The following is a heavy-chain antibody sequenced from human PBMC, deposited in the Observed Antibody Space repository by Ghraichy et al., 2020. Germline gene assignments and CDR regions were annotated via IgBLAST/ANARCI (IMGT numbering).Heavy chain of an antibody. D-gene: IGHD3-3*01. V-gene: IGHV4-30-2*06. CDR3: ARFFGVDYYFDY. J-gene: IGHJ4*02. CDR1: GDSISSGGYS. Sequence: TLSLPCAVSGDSISSGGYSWSWIRQSPGKGLEWIGYISHTGSTYYNPSLKSRVTISVDRSKNQFSLKLSSVTAADTAVYYCARFFGVDYYFDYWGQGTPVTVSS. CDR2: ISHTGST.